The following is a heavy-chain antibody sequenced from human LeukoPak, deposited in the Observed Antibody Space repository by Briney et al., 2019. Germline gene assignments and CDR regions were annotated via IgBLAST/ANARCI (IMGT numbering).Heavy chain of an antibody. CDR3: ARDCGSYYDSSGYYYGY. D-gene: IGHD3-22*01. CDR2: IIPIFGTA. J-gene: IGHJ4*02. V-gene: IGHV1-69*05. CDR1: GGTFSSYA. Sequence: ASVKVSCKASGGTFSSYAISWVRQATGQGLEWMGRIIPIFGTANYAQKFQGRVTITTDESTSTAYMELSSLRSEDTAVYYCARDCGSYYDSSGYYYGYWGQGTLVTVSS.